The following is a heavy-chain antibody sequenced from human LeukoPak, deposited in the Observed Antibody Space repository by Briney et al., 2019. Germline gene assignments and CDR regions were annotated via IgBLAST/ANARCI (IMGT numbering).Heavy chain of an antibody. CDR2: IYDSGNT. J-gene: IGHJ4*02. V-gene: IGHV4-59*01. Sequence: SETLSLTCTVSGGSISSWYWSWIRQPPGKGLEWIGYIYDSGNTNYNPSLKTRVTISVDTSKNQLSLNLSSVTAADTAVYYCARGKTTAMVSNYWGQGTLVTVSS. CDR3: ARGKTTAMVSNY. D-gene: IGHD5-18*01. CDR1: GGSISSWY.